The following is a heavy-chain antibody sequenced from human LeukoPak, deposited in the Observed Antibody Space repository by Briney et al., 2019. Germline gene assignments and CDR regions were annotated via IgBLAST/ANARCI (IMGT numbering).Heavy chain of an antibody. Sequence: GGSLRLSCAASGFTFSSYAMSWVRQAPGKGLEWVSAISGSGGSTYYADSVKGRFTISRDNSKNTLYLQMNSLRAEDTAVYYCAKTDPYDYVWGSYRKYYFDYWGQGTLVTVSS. CDR2: ISGSGGST. J-gene: IGHJ4*02. CDR3: AKTDPYDYVWGSYRKYYFDY. CDR1: GFTFSSYA. D-gene: IGHD3-16*02. V-gene: IGHV3-23*01.